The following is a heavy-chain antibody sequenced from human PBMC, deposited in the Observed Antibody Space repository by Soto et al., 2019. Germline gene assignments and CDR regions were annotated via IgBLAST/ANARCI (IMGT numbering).Heavy chain of an antibody. D-gene: IGHD3-10*01. V-gene: IGHV4-59*01. CDR1: GGSISSYY. CDR2: IYYSGST. CDR3: ARSRGNFDY. J-gene: IGHJ4*02. Sequence: QVQLQESGPGLVKPSETLSLTCTVSGGSISSYYWSWIRQPPGKGLDWIGYIYYSGSTNYNTSLKSRVTISVETSKTQFTLKLSSVTAADTAVYYCARSRGNFDYWGQGTLVTVSS.